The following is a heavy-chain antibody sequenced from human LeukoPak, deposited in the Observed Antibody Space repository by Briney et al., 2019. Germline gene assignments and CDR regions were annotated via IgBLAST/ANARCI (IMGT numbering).Heavy chain of an antibody. V-gene: IGHV3-30*18. CDR1: GLTFSSYG. CDR3: AKDPRWLQSEFDY. J-gene: IGHJ4*02. Sequence: GGSLRLSCAASGLTFSSYGMHWVRQAPGKGLEWVAVISYDGSNKYYADSVKGRFTISRDNSKNTLYLQMNSLRAEDTAVYYCAKDPRWLQSEFDYWGQGTLVTVSS. D-gene: IGHD5-24*01. CDR2: ISYDGSNK.